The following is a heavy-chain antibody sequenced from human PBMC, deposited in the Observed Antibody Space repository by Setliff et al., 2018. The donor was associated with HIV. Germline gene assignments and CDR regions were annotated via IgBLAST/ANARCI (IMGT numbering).Heavy chain of an antibody. Sequence: GGSLRLSCAASGFTFSNYAVHWVRQAPGKGLEWVAVASDDGKNIYYADSVKGRFTVSRDNYRNTLYLQINSLRAEDTAVYYCAKVRRPEGAFDIWGQGTMVTVSS. V-gene: IGHV3-30*18. CDR3: AKVRRPEGAFDI. CDR2: ASDDGKNI. CDR1: GFTFSNYA. J-gene: IGHJ3*02.